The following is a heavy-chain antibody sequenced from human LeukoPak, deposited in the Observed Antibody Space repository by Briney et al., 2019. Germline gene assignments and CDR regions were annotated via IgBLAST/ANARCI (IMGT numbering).Heavy chain of an antibody. Sequence: GASVKVSCKDSGYTFTSYGISWVRQAPGQGLEWMGWISAYNGNTNYAQKLQGRVTMTTDTSTSTAYMELRSLRSDDTAVYYCARGLYSSSWSYYFDYWGQGTLVTVSS. J-gene: IGHJ4*02. CDR1: GYTFTSYG. V-gene: IGHV1-18*01. CDR3: ARGLYSSSWSYYFDY. D-gene: IGHD6-13*01. CDR2: ISAYNGNT.